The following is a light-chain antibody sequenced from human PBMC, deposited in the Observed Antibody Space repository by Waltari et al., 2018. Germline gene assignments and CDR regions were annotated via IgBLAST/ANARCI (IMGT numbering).Light chain of an antibody. CDR3: ASWDDSLNGHWV. V-gene: IGLV1-44*01. J-gene: IGLJ3*02. Sequence: QSVLTQPPSASGTPGQRVTISCSGSASNIGRNLFICYQQLPGKAPKLLIYRSDLRPSGVPDRFSGSKSGTSASLAISGLQSEDEADYFCASWDDSLNGHWVFGGGTKVTVL. CDR2: RSD. CDR1: ASNIGRNL.